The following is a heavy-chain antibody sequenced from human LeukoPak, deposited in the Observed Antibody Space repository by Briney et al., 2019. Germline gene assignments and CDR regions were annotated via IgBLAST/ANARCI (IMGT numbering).Heavy chain of an antibody. Sequence: ASVKVSSKASGYTFTGYYMHWVRQAPGQGLEWMGWINPNSGGTNYAQKFQGRVTMTRDTSISTAYVELSRLRSDDTAVYYCARVRDSSGFYYYYYMDVWGKGTTVTVSS. V-gene: IGHV1-2*02. D-gene: IGHD6-25*01. CDR2: INPNSGGT. J-gene: IGHJ6*03. CDR3: ARVRDSSGFYYYYYMDV. CDR1: GYTFTGYY.